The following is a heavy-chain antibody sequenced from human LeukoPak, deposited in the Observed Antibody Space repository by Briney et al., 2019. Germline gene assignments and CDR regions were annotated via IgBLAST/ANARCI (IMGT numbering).Heavy chain of an antibody. V-gene: IGHV3-66*02. CDR3: ARDRYDSSGYYYA. CDR2: IYSGGST. CDR1: GFTVSSNY. D-gene: IGHD3-22*01. Sequence: GGSLRLSCAASGFTVSSNYMSWVRQAPGKGLEWVSVIYSGGSTYYADSVKGRFTISRDNSKNTLYLQMNSLRAEDTAVYYCARDRYDSSGYYYAWGQGTLVTVCS. J-gene: IGHJ5*02.